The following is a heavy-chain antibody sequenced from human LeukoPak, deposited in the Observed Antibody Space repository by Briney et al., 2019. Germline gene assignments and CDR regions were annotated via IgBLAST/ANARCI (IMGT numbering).Heavy chain of an antibody. D-gene: IGHD2-2*01. CDR2: IDIRTGAT. Sequence: ASVTVSFKASGYTFTDNYMHWVRQAPGQGLEWMGWIDIRTGATKYAHNLQGRVTMTRDTSITTAYMDLSSLRSDDTALYFCARGVGSSWFDPWGQGTLVTVSS. CDR3: ARGVGSSWFDP. J-gene: IGHJ5*02. CDR1: GYTFTDNY. V-gene: IGHV1-2*02.